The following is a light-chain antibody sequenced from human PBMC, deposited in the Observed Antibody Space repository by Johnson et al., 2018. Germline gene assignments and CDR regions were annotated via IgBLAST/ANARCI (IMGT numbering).Light chain of an antibody. Sequence: QSVLTQPPSVSAAPGQKVTISCSGSSSNIGNNYVSWYQQLPGTAPNLLIYENNKRPSGIPYRFSGSKSGTSATLGITGLQTGDEADYYCGTWDSSLSAGNVFGTGTKVTVL. CDR3: GTWDSSLSAGNV. CDR1: SSNIGNNY. J-gene: IGLJ1*01. CDR2: ENN. V-gene: IGLV1-51*02.